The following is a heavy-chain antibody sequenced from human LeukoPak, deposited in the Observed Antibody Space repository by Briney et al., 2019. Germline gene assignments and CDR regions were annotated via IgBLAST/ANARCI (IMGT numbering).Heavy chain of an antibody. CDR3: ARLLDYDNSGAPDIFDI. CDR2: VSYTGRT. Sequence: KPSETLSLTCSVSGGSISHNYWTWIRQSPGKGLEYLGHVSYTGRTRYNPSLQSRLTMSLDTSNNHFSLQLTSVTAADTAVYYCARLLDYDNSGAPDIFDIWGQGSVVTVSS. D-gene: IGHD3-22*01. CDR1: GGSISHNY. V-gene: IGHV4-59*01. J-gene: IGHJ3*02.